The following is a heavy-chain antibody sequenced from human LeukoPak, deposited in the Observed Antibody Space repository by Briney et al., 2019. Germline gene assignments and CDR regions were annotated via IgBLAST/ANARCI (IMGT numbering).Heavy chain of an antibody. CDR2: INSDGNWT. CDR1: GNYW. V-gene: IGHV3-74*01. Sequence: GGSLRLSCAASGNYWMHWVRQAPGKGLVWVSHINSDGNWTSYADSVKGRFTISKDNAKNTVYLQMNSLRAEDTAVYYCVSFYETYWDRGTLATVSS. D-gene: IGHD2/OR15-2a*01. CDR3: VSFYETY. J-gene: IGHJ4*02.